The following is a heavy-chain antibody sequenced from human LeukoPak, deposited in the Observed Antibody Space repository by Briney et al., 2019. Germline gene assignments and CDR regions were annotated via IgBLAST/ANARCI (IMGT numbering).Heavy chain of an antibody. CDR1: GGSFSGYY. CDR2: INHSGST. J-gene: IGHJ4*02. D-gene: IGHD3-10*01. V-gene: IGHV4-34*01. Sequence: SETLSLTCAVYGGSFSGYYWSWIRQPPGKGLEWIGEINHSGSTNYNPSLKSRVTISVDTSKNQFSLKLSSVTAADTAVYYCARVALKAGGYWGQRTLVTVSS. CDR3: ARVALKAGGY.